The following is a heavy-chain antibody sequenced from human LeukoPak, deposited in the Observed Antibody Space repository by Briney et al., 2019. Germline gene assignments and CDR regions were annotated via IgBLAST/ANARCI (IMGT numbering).Heavy chain of an antibody. Sequence: GGSLRLPCAASGFTFSSYAMHWVRQAPGKGLEWVAVISYDGSNKYYADSVKGRFTISRDNSKNTLYLQMNSLRAEDTAVYYCARAFGVRAWFDPWGQGTLVTVSS. V-gene: IGHV3-30*01. J-gene: IGHJ5*02. D-gene: IGHD3-10*01. CDR2: ISYDGSNK. CDR1: GFTFSSYA. CDR3: ARAFGVRAWFDP.